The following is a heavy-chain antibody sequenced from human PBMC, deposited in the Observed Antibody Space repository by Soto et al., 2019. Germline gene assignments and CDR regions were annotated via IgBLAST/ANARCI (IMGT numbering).Heavy chain of an antibody. Sequence: GGSLRLSCAASGFTFTTYTMSWVRQAPGKGLEWVSAISGSGFSTYYADSVKGRFTISRDNSKNTLYLQMNSLRAEDTAVYYCAKSEYSSSSGDYWGQGTLVTVSS. V-gene: IGHV3-23*01. CDR1: GFTFTTYT. J-gene: IGHJ4*02. CDR3: AKSEYSSSSGDY. CDR2: ISGSGFST. D-gene: IGHD6-6*01.